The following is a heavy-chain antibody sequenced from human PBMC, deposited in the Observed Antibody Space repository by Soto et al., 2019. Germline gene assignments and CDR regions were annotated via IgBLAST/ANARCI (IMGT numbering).Heavy chain of an antibody. V-gene: IGHV1-69*06. CDR2: IIPIFGTA. D-gene: IGHD5-18*01. CDR3: ARDRRTAMADYYYYGMDV. CDR1: GGTFSSYA. J-gene: IGHJ6*02. Sequence: SVKVSCKASGGTFSSYAISWVRQAPGQGLEWMGGIIPIFGTANYAQKFQGRVTITADKSTSTAYMELSSLRSEDTAVYYCARDRRTAMADYYYYGMDVWGQGTTVTVSS.